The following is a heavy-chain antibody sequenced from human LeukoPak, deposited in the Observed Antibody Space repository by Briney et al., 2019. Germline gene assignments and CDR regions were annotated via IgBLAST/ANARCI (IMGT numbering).Heavy chain of an antibody. CDR2: ISSDGGST. CDR3: ARWVSTSYDAFDI. V-gene: IGHV3-64*01. D-gene: IGHD6-6*01. J-gene: IGHJ3*02. Sequence: GGSLRLSCAASGFTFSYYAMHWVRQAPGKGLEYVSAISSDGGSTYYANSVKGRFTISRDNSKNMLYLQMGSLRPEDMAVYYCARWVSTSYDAFDIWGQGTMVTAST. CDR1: GFTFSYYA.